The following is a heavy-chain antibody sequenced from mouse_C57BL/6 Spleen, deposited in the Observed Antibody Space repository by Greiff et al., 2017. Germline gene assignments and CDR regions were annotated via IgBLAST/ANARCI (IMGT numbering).Heavy chain of an antibody. CDR1: GYTFTDYN. Sequence: VQLQQSGPELVKPGASVKMSCKASGYTFTDYNMHWVKQSHGKSLEWIGYINPNNGGTSYNQKFKGKATLTVNKSSSTAYMELRSLTSDDSAVYYCARGEVYDGYLNYWGQGTSVTVSS. J-gene: IGHJ4*01. D-gene: IGHD2-3*01. CDR3: ARGEVYDGYLNY. V-gene: IGHV1-22*01. CDR2: INPNNGGT.